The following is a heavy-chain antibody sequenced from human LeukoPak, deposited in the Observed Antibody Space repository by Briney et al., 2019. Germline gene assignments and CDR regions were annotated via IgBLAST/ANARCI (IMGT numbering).Heavy chain of an antibody. Sequence: SETLSLTCTVSGGSISSYYWSWIRQPPGKGLGWIGYTHYSGSTNYNPSLKSRVTISVDTSKNQFSLKLSSVTAADTAIYYCARGNGWYFYWGQGTLVTVSS. CDR2: THYSGST. D-gene: IGHD6-19*01. CDR3: ARGNGWYFY. J-gene: IGHJ4*02. CDR1: GGSISSYY. V-gene: IGHV4-59*01.